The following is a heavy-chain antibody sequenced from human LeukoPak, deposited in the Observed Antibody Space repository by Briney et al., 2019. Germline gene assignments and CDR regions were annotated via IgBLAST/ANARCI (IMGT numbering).Heavy chain of an antibody. CDR3: ARWSSVCSSTSCPEGDAFDI. CDR1: GFTFSSYW. D-gene: IGHD2-2*01. V-gene: IGHV3-7*01. Sequence: GGSLRLSCAASGFTFSSYWMSWVRQAPGKGLEWVASIKRDGSEKYYVDSVKGRFTISRDNAKNSLYLEMNSLRAEDTAVYYCARWSSVCSSTSCPEGDAFDIWGQGTMVTVFS. J-gene: IGHJ3*02. CDR2: IKRDGSEK.